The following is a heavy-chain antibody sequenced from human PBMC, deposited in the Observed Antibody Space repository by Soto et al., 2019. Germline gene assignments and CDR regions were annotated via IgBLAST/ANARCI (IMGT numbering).Heavy chain of an antibody. CDR3: VRLKPGTAAFDY. V-gene: IGHV3-74*01. D-gene: IGHD6-13*01. Sequence: EVQLVESGGGLVQPGGSLRLSCAASGFTLNSNWMHWVRQAPGKGLVWVSRINDDGSMTNYADSVRRRFTISRDNAKSTLYLQLNSLRAEDTAVYYCVRLKPGTAAFDYWGQGTLVTVSS. J-gene: IGHJ4*02. CDR2: INDDGSMT. CDR1: GFTLNSNW.